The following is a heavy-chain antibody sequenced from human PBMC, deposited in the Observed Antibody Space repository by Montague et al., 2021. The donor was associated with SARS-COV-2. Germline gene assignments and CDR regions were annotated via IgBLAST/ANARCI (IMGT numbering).Heavy chain of an antibody. D-gene: IGHD3-3*01. Sequence: SETLSLTCAVYGGSFSGYYWSWIRQPPGKGLEWIGEIKHSGSTNYNPSXXSRVTISVDTSKNQFSLKLSSVTAADTAVYYCARGCLFVTIFVVVITDPHFDYWGQGTLVTVSS. V-gene: IGHV4-34*01. CDR2: IKHSGST. CDR3: ARGCLFVTIFVVVITDPHFDY. CDR1: GGSFSGYY. J-gene: IGHJ4*02.